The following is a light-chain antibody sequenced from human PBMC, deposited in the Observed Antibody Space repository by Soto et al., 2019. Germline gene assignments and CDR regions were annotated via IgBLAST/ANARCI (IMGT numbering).Light chain of an antibody. CDR2: EVN. CDR3: SSYLNYNSEV. J-gene: IGLJ1*01. V-gene: IGLV2-8*01. Sequence: QSVLTQPPSASGSPGESVTISCTGTNTDVGGYNYVSWYQRHPGKAPKLIIYEVNKRPSGVPDRFSGSKSGNTASLTVSGLQAEDEADYYCSSYLNYNSEVFGTGTKVTV. CDR1: NTDVGGYNY.